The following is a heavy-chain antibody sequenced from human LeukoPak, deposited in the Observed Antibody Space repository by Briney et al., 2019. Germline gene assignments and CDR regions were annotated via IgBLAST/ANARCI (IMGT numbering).Heavy chain of an antibody. J-gene: IGHJ6*03. Sequence: SETLSLTCTVSGGSISSSSYYWGWIRQPPGKGLEWIGSIYYSGSTYYNPSLKSRVTISVDTSKNQFSLKLSSVTAADTAVYYCARVVDSSSWYVHYYYYYMDVWGKGTTVTVSS. CDR3: ARVVDSSSWYVHYYYYYMDV. D-gene: IGHD6-13*01. CDR2: IYYSGST. CDR1: GGSISSSSYY. V-gene: IGHV4-39*07.